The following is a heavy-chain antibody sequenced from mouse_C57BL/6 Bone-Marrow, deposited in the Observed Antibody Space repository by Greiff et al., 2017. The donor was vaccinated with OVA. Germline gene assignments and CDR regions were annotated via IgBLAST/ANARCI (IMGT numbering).Heavy chain of an antibody. Sequence: VQLQQSGAELARPGASVKLSCKASGYTFTSYGISWVKQSTGQGLEWIGEIYPRSGNTYYNEKFKGKATLTADKSSSTAYMELRSLTSEDSAVYFCASPPYYTFYAMDYWGQGTSVTVSS. CDR1: GYTFTSYG. D-gene: IGHD2-12*01. V-gene: IGHV1-81*01. J-gene: IGHJ4*01. CDR2: IYPRSGNT. CDR3: ASPPYYTFYAMDY.